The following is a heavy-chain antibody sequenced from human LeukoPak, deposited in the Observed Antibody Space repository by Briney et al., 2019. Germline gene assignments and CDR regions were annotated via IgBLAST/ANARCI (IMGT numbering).Heavy chain of an antibody. CDR1: GFTFRDAG. CDR2: IRSETDGGTT. CDR3: ARRDTAMVRVDY. J-gene: IGHJ4*02. Sequence: GGSLRLSCAASGFTFRDAGMSWVRQAPGKGLEWVGRIRSETDGGTTDYAAPVKGRFTISRDDSKSTVYLQMSSLKTEDTAVYFCARRDTAMVRVDYWGQGTLVTVSS. V-gene: IGHV3-15*01. D-gene: IGHD5-18*01.